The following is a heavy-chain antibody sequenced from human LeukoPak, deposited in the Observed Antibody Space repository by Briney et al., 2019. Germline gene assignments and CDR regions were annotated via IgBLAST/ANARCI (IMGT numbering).Heavy chain of an antibody. V-gene: IGHV1-2*02. J-gene: IGHJ4*02. CDR3: ARGGVVVPAATNGY. D-gene: IGHD2-2*01. CDR1: GYTFSDYY. Sequence: ASVKVSCKASGYTFSDYYMIWVRQAPGQGLEWMGWINPKSGATNYAQKFQGRVTMTRDTSISTAYMELGRLRSDDTAVYYCARGGVVVPAATNGYWGQGTLVTVSS. CDR2: INPKSGAT.